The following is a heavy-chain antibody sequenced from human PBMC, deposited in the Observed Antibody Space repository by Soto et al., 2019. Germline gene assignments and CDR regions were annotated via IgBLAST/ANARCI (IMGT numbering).Heavy chain of an antibody. V-gene: IGHV3-30*18. J-gene: IGHJ4*02. CDR2: ISYDGSNE. CDR1: GFIFSTYG. CDR3: TKEYIVGTTWGYFES. D-gene: IGHD1-26*01. Sequence: VQLVESGGGVVQPGRSLRLSCAASGFIFSTYGMHWVRQVPGKGLEWVAHISYDGSNEHYADSVKGRFTVSRDNAKNTLSLQLTSLRSEDTAVYYCTKEYIVGTTWGYFESWGQGTLVTVSS.